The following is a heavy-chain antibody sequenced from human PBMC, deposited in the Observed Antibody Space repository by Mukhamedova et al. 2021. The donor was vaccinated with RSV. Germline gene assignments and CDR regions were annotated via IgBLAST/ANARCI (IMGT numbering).Heavy chain of an antibody. Sequence: VRRAPGKGLEWVAVISYDGSNKYYADSVKGRFTISRDNSKNTLYLQMNSLRAEDTAVYYCAKDLDSSSWYGGAFDIWGQGTMVT. CDR2: ISYDGSNK. CDR3: AKDLDSSSWYGGAFDI. J-gene: IGHJ3*02. D-gene: IGHD6-13*01. V-gene: IGHV3-30*18.